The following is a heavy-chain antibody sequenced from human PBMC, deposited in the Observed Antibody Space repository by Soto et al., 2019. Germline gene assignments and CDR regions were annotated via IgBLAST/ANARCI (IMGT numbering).Heavy chain of an antibody. CDR2: INPNSGGT. CDR3: ARDRPDYYDSSGYSYYYYYGMDV. Sequence: GASVKVSCKASGYTFTGYYMHWVRQAPGQGLEWMGWINPNSGGTNYAQKFQGWVTMTRDTSISTAYMELSRLRSDDTAVYYCARDRPDYYDSSGYSYYYYYGMDVWGQGTTVTVSS. CDR1: GYTFTGYY. D-gene: IGHD3-22*01. V-gene: IGHV1-2*04. J-gene: IGHJ6*02.